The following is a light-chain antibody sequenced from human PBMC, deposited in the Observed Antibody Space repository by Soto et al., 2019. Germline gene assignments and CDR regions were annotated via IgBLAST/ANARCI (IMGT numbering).Light chain of an antibody. CDR1: SSNIGSNT. CDR3: AAWDDSLNALV. J-gene: IGLJ2*01. V-gene: IGLV1-44*01. Sequence: QSVLTQPPSASGTPGQRVTISCSGSSSNIGSNTVNWYQQLPGTAPKLLIYSNNQRPSGVPDRFSGSKSGTSASLAISGLQSEDEADYYCAAWDDSLNALVFGGGTKRPS. CDR2: SNN.